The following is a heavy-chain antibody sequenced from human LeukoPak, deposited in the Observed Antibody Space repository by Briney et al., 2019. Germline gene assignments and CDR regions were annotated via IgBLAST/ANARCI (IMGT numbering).Heavy chain of an antibody. J-gene: IGHJ4*01. CDR3: ARGLAAALGDFDY. V-gene: IGHV1-2*02. CDR1: GYTFTGYY. Sequence: GASVKVSCKAFGYTFTGYYMHWVRQAPGQGPEWMGWINPNSGGTNYAQKFQGRVTMTGDTPITKVYMDLRRLRSNAADVFYCARGLAAALGDFDYWGQGTMVTVSS. CDR2: INPNSGGT. D-gene: IGHD2-15*01.